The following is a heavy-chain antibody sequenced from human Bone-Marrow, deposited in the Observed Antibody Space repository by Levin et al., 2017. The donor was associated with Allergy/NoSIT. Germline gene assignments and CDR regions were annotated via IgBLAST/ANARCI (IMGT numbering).Heavy chain of an antibody. CDR1: GYTFTGYF. V-gene: IGHV1-2*02. D-gene: IGHD5-12*01. CDR2: INPNSGAT. J-gene: IGHJ4*02. Sequence: ASVKVSCKASGYTFTGYFMHWVRQAPGQGLEHMGWINPNSGATYYAQNFHGRVTMTTDTSITTVYMDLSRLTSGDTAVYFCARFVYSGNEPYFDYWGQGTLVTVSS. CDR3: ARFVYSGNEPYFDY.